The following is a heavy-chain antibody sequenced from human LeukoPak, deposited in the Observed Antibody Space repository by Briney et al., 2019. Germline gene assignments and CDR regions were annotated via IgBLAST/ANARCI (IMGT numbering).Heavy chain of an antibody. Sequence: SETLSLTCTVSGGSISSGSYYWSWIRQPAGKGLEWIGSIYHSGSTYYNPSLKSRVTISVDTSKNQFSLKLSSVTAADTAVYYCANQYSSSWYYFDYWGQGTLVTVSS. V-gene: IGHV4-39*07. CDR1: GGSISSGSYY. D-gene: IGHD6-13*01. CDR2: IYHSGST. J-gene: IGHJ4*02. CDR3: ANQYSSSWYYFDY.